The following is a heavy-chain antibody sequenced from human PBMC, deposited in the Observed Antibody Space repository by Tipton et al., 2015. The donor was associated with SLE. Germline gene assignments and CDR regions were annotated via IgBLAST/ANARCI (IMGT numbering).Heavy chain of an antibody. J-gene: IGHJ3*02. CDR1: GYTFTSYD. CDR2: MNPNSGNT. V-gene: IGHV1-8*02. D-gene: IGHD4-17*01. Sequence: QLVQSGAEVKKPGSSLKVSCKASGYTFTSYDINWVRQATGQGLEWMGWMNPNSGNTGYAQKFQGRVTMTRNTSVSTAYMELSSLRSEDTAVYYCARSGTTEGAFDIWGQGTMVTVSS. CDR3: ARSGTTEGAFDI.